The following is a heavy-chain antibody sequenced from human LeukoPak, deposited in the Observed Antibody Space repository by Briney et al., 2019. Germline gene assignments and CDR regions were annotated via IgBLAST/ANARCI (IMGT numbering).Heavy chain of an antibody. CDR1: GFTFSSYA. D-gene: IGHD2-2*01. J-gene: IGHJ3*02. Sequence: GGSLRLSCAASGFTFSSYAMSWVRQAPGKGLEWVSAISGSGGSTYYADSVKGRFTISRDNSTNTLYLQMNSLRAEDTAVYNCAESNAVVPAAEVDSWGQGTMVTVSS. CDR2: ISGSGGST. CDR3: AESNAVVPAAEVDS. V-gene: IGHV3-23*01.